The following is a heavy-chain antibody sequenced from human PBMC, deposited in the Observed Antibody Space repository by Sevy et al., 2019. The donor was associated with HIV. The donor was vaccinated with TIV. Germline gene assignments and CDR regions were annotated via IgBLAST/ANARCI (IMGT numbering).Heavy chain of an antibody. J-gene: IGHJ6*02. CDR3: ARDHVKDGDLGDYYYSAMDV. CDR1: GFTISDYF. V-gene: IGHV3-11*01. Sequence: GGSQRLSCAAAGFTISDYFMTWIRQAPGKGLEWVSYISSSGDTIYYADSVKGRFTISRDNARNSLYLQMNSLRAEDTAVYYCARDHVKDGDLGDYYYSAMDVWGQGTTVTVSS. D-gene: IGHD4-17*01. CDR2: ISSSGDTI.